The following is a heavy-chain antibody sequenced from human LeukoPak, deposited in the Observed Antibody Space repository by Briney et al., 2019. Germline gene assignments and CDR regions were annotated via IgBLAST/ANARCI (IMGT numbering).Heavy chain of an antibody. V-gene: IGHV4-34*01. CDR1: GGSFSPYY. CDR3: ARRQGHSYGEIDY. J-gene: IGHJ4*02. D-gene: IGHD5-18*01. Sequence: SETLSLTRALYGGSFSPYYWNGIRQPPPKGRDWIAEISHSGSTRHNPSLKSRVTISVDTSKNQFSLKLSSVTAADTAVYYCARRQGHSYGEIDYWGQGTLVTVSS. CDR2: ISHSGST.